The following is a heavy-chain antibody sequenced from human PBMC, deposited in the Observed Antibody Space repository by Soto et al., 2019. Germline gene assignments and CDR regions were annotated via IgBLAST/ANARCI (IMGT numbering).Heavy chain of an antibody. J-gene: IGHJ4*02. CDR1: VFTFDDYT. CDR3: AKVRPIAAPNGPFDY. V-gene: IGHV3-43*01. D-gene: IGHD6-13*01. CDR2: ISWDGGST. Sequence: VGSLRLSCASSVFTFDDYTMHCVRQAPGKGLEWVSLISWDGGSTYYADSVKGRFTISRDNSKNSLYLQMNSLRTEDTALYYCAKVRPIAAPNGPFDYWGQGTLVTVSS.